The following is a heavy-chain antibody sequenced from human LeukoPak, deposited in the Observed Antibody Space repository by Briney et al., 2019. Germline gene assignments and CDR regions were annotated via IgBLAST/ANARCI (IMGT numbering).Heavy chain of an antibody. CDR2: IYHSGST. V-gene: IGHV4-4*02. J-gene: IGHJ4*02. CDR3: ARTYYYDSSGRRIFDY. Sequence: PSETLSLTCAVSGGSISSSNWWSWVRQPPGKGLEWIGEIYHSGSTNYNPSLKSRVTISVDKSKNQFSLKLSSVTAADTAVYYCARTYYYDSSGRRIFDYWGQGTLVTVSS. D-gene: IGHD3-22*01. CDR1: GGSISSSNW.